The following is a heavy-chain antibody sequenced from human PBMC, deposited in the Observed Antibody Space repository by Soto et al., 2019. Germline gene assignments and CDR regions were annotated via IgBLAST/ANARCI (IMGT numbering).Heavy chain of an antibody. D-gene: IGHD2-15*01. Sequence: TLSLTCTVSGGSISSYYWSWIRQPPGKGLEWIGYIYYSGSTNYNPSLKSRVTISVDTSKNQFSLKLSSVTAADTAVYYCARGRPYGSGGSCHPNCSAPWGQGTFVTVSS. CDR3: ARGRPYGSGGSCHPNCSAP. V-gene: IGHV4-59*01. CDR2: IYYSGST. J-gene: IGHJ5*02. CDR1: GGSISSYY.